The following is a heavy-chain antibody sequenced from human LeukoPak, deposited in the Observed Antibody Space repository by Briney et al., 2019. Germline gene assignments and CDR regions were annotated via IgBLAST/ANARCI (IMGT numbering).Heavy chain of an antibody. J-gene: IGHJ4*02. CDR1: GYTFTSYG. CDR2: ISAYNGNT. V-gene: IGHV1-18*01. CDR3: ARQGYGGNPQGAADY. D-gene: IGHD4-23*01. Sequence: ASVKVSCKASGYTFTSYGISWVRQAPGQGLEWMGWISAYNGNTNYAQKLQGRVTMTTDTSTSTAYMELRSLRSDDTAVYYCARQGYGGNPQGAADYWGQGTLVTISS.